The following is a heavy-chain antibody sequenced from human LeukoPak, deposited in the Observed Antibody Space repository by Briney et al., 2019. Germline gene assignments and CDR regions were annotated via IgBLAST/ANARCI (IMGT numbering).Heavy chain of an antibody. CDR2: MTQEGSEK. J-gene: IGHJ6*02. V-gene: IGHV3-7*01. Sequence: GGSLRLSCSASGFTFLSYAMHWVRQAPGKGVEWVANMTQEGSEKSYVDSVKGRFTISRDNANNILYLQMTGLRGEDTAVYYCARDRGAYRGYYYGMDVWGPGTMVTVSS. CDR3: ARDRGAYRGYYYGMDV. CDR1: GFTFLSYA. D-gene: IGHD3-10*01.